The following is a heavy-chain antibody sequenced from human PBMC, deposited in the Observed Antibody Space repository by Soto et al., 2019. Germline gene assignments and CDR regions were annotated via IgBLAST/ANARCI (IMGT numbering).Heavy chain of an antibody. CDR3: ARDPANSGYEIDY. CDR1: GGSISSGGYY. V-gene: IGHV4-31*03. D-gene: IGHD5-12*01. CDR2: IYYSGST. J-gene: IGHJ4*02. Sequence: PSETLSLTCTVSGGSISSGGYYWSWIRQHPGKGLEWIGYIYYSGSTYYNPSLKSRVTISVDTSKNQFSLKLSSVTAADTAVYYCARDPANSGYEIDYWGQGTLVTVSS.